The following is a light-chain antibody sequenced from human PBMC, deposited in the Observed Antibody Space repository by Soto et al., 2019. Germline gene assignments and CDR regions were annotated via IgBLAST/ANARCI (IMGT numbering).Light chain of an antibody. J-gene: IGKJ3*01. CDR1: QSVSNNY. CDR3: QQYGSSLFT. V-gene: IGKV3-20*01. Sequence: EIVLTQSPGTLSLSPGERATLSCRASQSVSNNYLAWYQQKPGQAPRRLIYGASSRATGIPDRFSGSGSGTDFTLTINRLEPEDFAVYYCQQYGSSLFTFGPGTKVDIK. CDR2: GAS.